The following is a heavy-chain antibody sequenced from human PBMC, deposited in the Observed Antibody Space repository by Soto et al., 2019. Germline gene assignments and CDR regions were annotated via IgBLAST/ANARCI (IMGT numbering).Heavy chain of an antibody. CDR1: GFTFADYT. V-gene: IGHV3-49*04. J-gene: IGHJ4*01. CDR3: TRVGKFDY. CDR2: IRSEANGGTT. D-gene: IGHD1-26*01. Sequence: SLRLSCTGSGFTFADYTMSWVRQAPGKGLEWVGLIRSEANGGTTHYAASVHGGFIISRDDSRGIAFLQMNNLKSEDTAVYYCTRVGKFDYWGQGTMVTVYS.